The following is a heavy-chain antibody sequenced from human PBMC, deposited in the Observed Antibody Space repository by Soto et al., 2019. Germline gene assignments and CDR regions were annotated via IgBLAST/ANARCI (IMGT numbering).Heavy chain of an antibody. CDR3: GRSANVAAIDY. J-gene: IGHJ4*02. CDR1: GFTFNTYW. CDR2: IKPDGSET. Sequence: EVQLVESGGGLVQPGGSLRLSCAASGFTFNTYWMTWVRQAPGQGLEWVANIKPDGSETYYLDSVKGRFTISRDSARDSVHLQMNVLRAEDTALYYCGRSANVAAIDYWGRGTLVTVSS. V-gene: IGHV3-7*01. D-gene: IGHD6-19*01.